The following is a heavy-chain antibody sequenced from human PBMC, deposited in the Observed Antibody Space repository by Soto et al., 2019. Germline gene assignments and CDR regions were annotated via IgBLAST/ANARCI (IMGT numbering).Heavy chain of an antibody. CDR3: ATFYSGT. Sequence: QVQLVQSGAEVKKPGSSVRVSCKASGDTFNSQTFSWVRQAPGQGLEWMGRIIPLLDIANFAQKFQGRLTLSADTSTTTAHMELSSLRSEDTAIYYCATFYSGTWGQGKLVTVSA. CDR1: GDTFNSQT. D-gene: IGHD1-26*01. V-gene: IGHV1-69*02. J-gene: IGHJ4*02. CDR2: IIPLLDIA.